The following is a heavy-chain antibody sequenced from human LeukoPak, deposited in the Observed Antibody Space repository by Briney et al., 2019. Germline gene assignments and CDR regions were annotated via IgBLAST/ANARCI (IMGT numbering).Heavy chain of an antibody. V-gene: IGHV4-61*02. CDR1: GGSISSSSYY. CDR2: IYTSGST. Sequence: SETLSLTCTVSGGSISSSSYYWGWIRQPAGKGLEWIGRIYTSGSTNYNPSLKSRVTISVDTSKNQFSLKLSSVTAADTAVYYCARDGNTDLAVAGTLIWFDPWGQGTLVTVSS. D-gene: IGHD6-19*01. CDR3: ARDGNTDLAVAGTLIWFDP. J-gene: IGHJ5*02.